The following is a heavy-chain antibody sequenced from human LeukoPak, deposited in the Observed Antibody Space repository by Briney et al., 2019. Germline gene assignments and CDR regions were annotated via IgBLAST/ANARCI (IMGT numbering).Heavy chain of an antibody. D-gene: IGHD3-22*01. V-gene: IGHV3-21*01. CDR3: ARLIVYYYDSSGYPDAFDI. CDR1: GFTFSSYS. Sequence: GGSLRLSCAASGFTFSSYSMNWVRQAPGKGLEWVSSISSSSSYIYYADSVKGRFTISRDNAKNSLYLQMNSLRAEDTAVYYCARLIVYYYDSSGYPDAFDIWGQGTMVTVSS. J-gene: IGHJ3*02. CDR2: ISSSSSYI.